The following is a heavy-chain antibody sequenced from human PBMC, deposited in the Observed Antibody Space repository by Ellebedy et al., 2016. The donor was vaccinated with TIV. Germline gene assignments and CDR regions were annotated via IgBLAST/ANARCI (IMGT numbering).Heavy chain of an antibody. Sequence: GGSLRLSXAASGFSFITYAMAWVRQAPGKGLDYVSAISADGVTTFYADSVTGRFTISRDNSKNTLFLQMNSLRAEDTAVYYCAKIGPRDCTSTSCWFDPWGQGTLVTVSS. CDR1: GFSFITYA. CDR2: ISADGVTT. CDR3: AKIGPRDCTSTSCWFDP. V-gene: IGHV3-23*01. J-gene: IGHJ5*02. D-gene: IGHD2-2*01.